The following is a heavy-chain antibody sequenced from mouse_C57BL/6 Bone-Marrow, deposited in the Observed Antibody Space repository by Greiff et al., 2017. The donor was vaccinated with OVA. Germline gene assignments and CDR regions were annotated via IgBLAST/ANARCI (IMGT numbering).Heavy chain of an antibody. CDR3: GSPYYYGSSDWYFDV. CDR1: GYTFTSYW. V-gene: IGHV1-7*01. CDR2: INPSSGYT. Sequence: VQLQQSGAELAKPGASVKLSCKASGYTFTSYWMHWVKQRPGQGLEWIGYINPSSGYTKYNQKFKDKATLTADKSSSTAYMQLSSLTYEDSAVDYCGSPYYYGSSDWYFDVWGTGTTVTVSS. J-gene: IGHJ1*03. D-gene: IGHD1-1*01.